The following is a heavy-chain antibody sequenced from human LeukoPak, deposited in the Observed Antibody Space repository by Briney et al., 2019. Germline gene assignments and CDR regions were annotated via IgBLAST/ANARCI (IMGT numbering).Heavy chain of an antibody. CDR2: ISGSGGST. D-gene: IGHD5-18*01. CDR1: GLTFSSYA. Sequence: GGSLRLSCAASGLTFSSYAMSWVRQAPGKGLEWVSAISGSGGSTYYADSVKGRFTSSRDNSKNTLYLQMNSLGAEDTAVYYCAKRIQSAMATGYWGQGTLVTVSS. V-gene: IGHV3-23*01. CDR3: AKRIQSAMATGY. J-gene: IGHJ4*02.